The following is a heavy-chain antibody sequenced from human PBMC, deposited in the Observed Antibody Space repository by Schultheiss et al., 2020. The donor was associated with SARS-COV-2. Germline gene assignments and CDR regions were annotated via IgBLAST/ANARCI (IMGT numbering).Heavy chain of an antibody. J-gene: IGHJ4*02. CDR1: GGSFSGYY. V-gene: IGHV4-59*01. D-gene: IGHD1-26*01. CDR3: ASHELFGDSTFSGGFDY. Sequence: SETLSLTCAVYGGSFSGYYWSWIRQPPGKRLEWIGYIYYAGSTNYNPSLKSRVTISVDTSKNQFSLKLSSVTAADTAVYYCASHELFGDSTFSGGFDYWGQGTLVTVSS. CDR2: IYYAGST.